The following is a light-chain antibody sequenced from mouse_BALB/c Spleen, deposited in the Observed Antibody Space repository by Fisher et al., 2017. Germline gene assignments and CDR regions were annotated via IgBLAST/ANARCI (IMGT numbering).Light chain of an antibody. CDR1: SSVSSSY. CDR3: QQYSGYPLT. CDR2: STS. J-gene: IGKJ5*01. Sequence: DIVLTQTPAIMSASPGEKVTMTCSASSSVSSSYLHWYQQKPGSSPKLWIYSTSNLASGVPARFSGSGSGTSYSLTISSMEAEDAATYYCQQYSGYPLTFGAGTKLELK. V-gene: IGKV4-57-1*01.